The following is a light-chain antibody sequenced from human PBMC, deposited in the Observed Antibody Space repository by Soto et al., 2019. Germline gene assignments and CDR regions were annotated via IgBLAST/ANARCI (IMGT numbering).Light chain of an antibody. J-gene: IGKJ1*01. CDR3: KQFNNRPRT. CDR1: QSVSSK. Sequence: EIAMTQSPATLSVSPGARATLSCRASQSVSSKLAWYQQKPGQAPRLLIYDASTRATGIPARFSVSGSGTEFTRTISSLQSEDFAGYYCKQFNNRPRTFGQGTKVEIK. CDR2: DAS. V-gene: IGKV3-15*01.